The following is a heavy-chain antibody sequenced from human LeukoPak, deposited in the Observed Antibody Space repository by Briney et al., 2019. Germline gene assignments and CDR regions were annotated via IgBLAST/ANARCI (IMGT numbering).Heavy chain of an antibody. V-gene: IGHV4-59*11. CDR3: ATLEDTAMVPFYYLDV. Sequence: SETLSLTCTVCGGSISSHYWSWIRQPPGKGLEWIGYIYYSGSTNYNPSLKSRVTISVDTSKNQFSLKLSSVTAADTAVYYCATLEDTAMVPFYYLDVWGKGTTVTVSS. J-gene: IGHJ6*03. CDR1: GGSISSHY. CDR2: IYYSGST. D-gene: IGHD5-18*01.